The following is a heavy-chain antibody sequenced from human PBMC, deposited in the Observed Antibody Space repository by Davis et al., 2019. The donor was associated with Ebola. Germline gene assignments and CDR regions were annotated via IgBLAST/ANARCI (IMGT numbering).Heavy chain of an antibody. CDR3: ARDGKTPSTIFGPYYYMDV. CDR2: IIPIFGTA. CDR1: GGTFSSYA. D-gene: IGHD3-3*01. V-gene: IGHV1-69*05. J-gene: IGHJ6*03. Sequence: SVKVSCKASGGTFSSYAISWVRQAPGQGLEWMGGIIPIFGTANYAQKFQGRVTMTRDTSTSTVYMELSSLRSEDTAVYYCARDGKTPSTIFGPYYYMDVWGKGTTVTVSS.